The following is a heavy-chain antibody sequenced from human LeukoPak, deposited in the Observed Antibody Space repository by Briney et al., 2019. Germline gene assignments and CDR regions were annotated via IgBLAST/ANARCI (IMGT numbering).Heavy chain of an antibody. Sequence: GGSLRLSCAASGFTFSSYWMHWVRQAPVKGLVWVSRINTDGSSTSYADSVKGRFTISRDNAKNTLYLQMNSLRAEDTAVYYCASECYSSSCQDYWGQGTLVTVSS. J-gene: IGHJ4*02. CDR2: INTDGSST. D-gene: IGHD6-13*01. V-gene: IGHV3-74*01. CDR3: ASECYSSSCQDY. CDR1: GFTFSSYW.